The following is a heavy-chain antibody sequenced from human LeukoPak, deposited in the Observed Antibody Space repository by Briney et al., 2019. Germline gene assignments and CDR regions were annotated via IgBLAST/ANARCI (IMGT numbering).Heavy chain of an antibody. Sequence: GGSLRLSCAASGFTVSSNYMSWVRQAPGKGLEWVSVIYSGGSTYYADSVKGRFTISRDNSKNTLFLQMNSLRAEDRAVYYCAKDSLRTVPKASFDSWGQGTLVTVSS. CDR1: GFTVSSNY. CDR2: IYSGGST. D-gene: IGHD2-2*01. CDR3: AKDSLRTVPKASFDS. V-gene: IGHV3-53*01. J-gene: IGHJ4*02.